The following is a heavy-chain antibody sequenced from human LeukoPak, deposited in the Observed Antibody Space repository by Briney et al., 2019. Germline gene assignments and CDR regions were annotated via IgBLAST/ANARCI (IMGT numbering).Heavy chain of an antibody. Sequence: SGGSLRLSCAASGFTFSSYGMSWVRQAPGKGLEWVSAISGSGGSTYYADSVKGRFTISRDNSKNTLYLQMNSLRAEDTAVYYCAKDKRVIAAAGSDYWGQGTLVTASS. V-gene: IGHV3-23*01. J-gene: IGHJ4*02. CDR3: AKDKRVIAAAGSDY. D-gene: IGHD6-13*01. CDR1: GFTFSSYG. CDR2: ISGSGGST.